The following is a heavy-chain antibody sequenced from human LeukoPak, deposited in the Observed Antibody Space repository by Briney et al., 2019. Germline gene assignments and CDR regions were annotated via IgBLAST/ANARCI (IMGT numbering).Heavy chain of an antibody. CDR1: GFTFDDYA. D-gene: IGHD3-16*01. Sequence: GGSLRLSCAASGFTFDDYAMHWVRQAPGKGLEWVSGISWNSGSIGYADSVKGRFTISRDNAKNSLYLQMNSLRAEDTALYYCAKAGEGYTPGGWYSDYWGQGTLVTVSS. CDR2: ISWNSGSI. J-gene: IGHJ4*02. CDR3: AKAGEGYTPGGWYSDY. V-gene: IGHV3-9*01.